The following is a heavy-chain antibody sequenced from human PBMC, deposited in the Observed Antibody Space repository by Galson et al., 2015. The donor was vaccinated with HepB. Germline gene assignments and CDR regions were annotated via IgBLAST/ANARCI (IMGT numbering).Heavy chain of an antibody. J-gene: IGHJ3*02. D-gene: IGHD3-3*01. CDR1: GYTFTSYD. CDR2: MNPNSGNT. CDR3: ASGYYDFWSGYSPSDAFDI. V-gene: IGHV1-8*01. Sequence: SVKVSCKASGYTFTSYDINWVRQATGQGLEWMGWMNPNSGNTGYAQKFQGRVTMTRNTSISTAYMELSSLRSEDTAVYYCASGYYDFWSGYSPSDAFDIWGQGTMVTVSS.